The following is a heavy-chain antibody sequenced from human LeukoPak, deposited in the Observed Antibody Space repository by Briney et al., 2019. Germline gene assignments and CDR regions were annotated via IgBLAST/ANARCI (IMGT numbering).Heavy chain of an antibody. J-gene: IGHJ4*02. CDR1: GFTLSSNH. CDR3: ARVSSDDSSGYPFDY. V-gene: IGHV3-48*03. Sequence: GGSLRLSCAASGFTLSSNHMNWVRQAQGKGLEWVSYISSSGSTIYYADSVKGRFTISRDNAKNSLYLQMNSLRAEDTAVYYCARVSSDDSSGYPFDYWGQGTLVTVSS. D-gene: IGHD3-22*01. CDR2: ISSSGSTI.